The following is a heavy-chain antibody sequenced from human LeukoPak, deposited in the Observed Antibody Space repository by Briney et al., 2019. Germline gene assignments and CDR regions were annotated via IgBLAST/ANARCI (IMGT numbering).Heavy chain of an antibody. CDR3: ASSGKKSQFDY. J-gene: IGHJ4*02. Sequence: GGSLRLSCAASGFTVSSNYMSWVRQAPGKGLEWVSVIYSGGSTYYADSVKGRFTISRDNPKNTLYLQMNSLRAEDTAVYYCASSGKKSQFDYWGQGTLVTVSS. D-gene: IGHD5-12*01. CDR2: IYSGGST. V-gene: IGHV3-66*02. CDR1: GFTVSSNY.